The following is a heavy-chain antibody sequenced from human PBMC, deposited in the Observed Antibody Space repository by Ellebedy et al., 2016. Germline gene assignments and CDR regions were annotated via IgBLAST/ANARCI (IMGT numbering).Heavy chain of an antibody. Sequence: GESLKISCAASGFIFSEYGMHWVRQAPGKGLEWVTLIWYDGGNKYYADSVKGRFTISRDNSKNTLYLQMNGLRAEDTAVYYCASPGYCTDIRCSTTFDIWGQGTIVTVSS. D-gene: IGHD2-8*02. J-gene: IGHJ3*02. CDR2: IWYDGGNK. CDR1: GFIFSEYG. CDR3: ASPGYCTDIRCSTTFDI. V-gene: IGHV3-33*01.